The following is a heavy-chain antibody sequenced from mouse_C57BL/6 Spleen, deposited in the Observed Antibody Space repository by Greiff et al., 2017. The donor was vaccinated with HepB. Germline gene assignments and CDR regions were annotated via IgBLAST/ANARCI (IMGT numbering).Heavy chain of an antibody. CDR2: INPNNGGT. CDR3: ARRDYYGSSFDY. V-gene: IGHV1-18*01. D-gene: IGHD1-1*01. CDR1: GYTFTDYN. J-gene: IGHJ2*01. Sequence: VQLQQPGPELVKPGASVKIPCKASGYTFTDYNMDWVKQSHGKSLEWIGDINPNNGGTIYNQKFKGKATLTVDKSSSTAYMELRSLTSEDTAVYYCARRDYYGSSFDYWGQGTTLTVSS.